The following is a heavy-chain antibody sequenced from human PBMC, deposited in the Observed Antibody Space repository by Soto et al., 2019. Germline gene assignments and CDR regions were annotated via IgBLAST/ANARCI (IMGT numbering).Heavy chain of an antibody. Sequence: GGSLRLSCAASGFTFSSYAMSWVRQAPGKGLEWVSAISGSGGSTYYADSVKGRFTISRDNSKNTLYLQMNSLRAEDTAVYYCAKDRGIVVVPAAIGRHGMDVWGQGTTVTVSS. CDR3: AKDRGIVVVPAAIGRHGMDV. J-gene: IGHJ6*02. CDR1: GFTFSSYA. V-gene: IGHV3-23*01. D-gene: IGHD2-2*02. CDR2: ISGSGGST.